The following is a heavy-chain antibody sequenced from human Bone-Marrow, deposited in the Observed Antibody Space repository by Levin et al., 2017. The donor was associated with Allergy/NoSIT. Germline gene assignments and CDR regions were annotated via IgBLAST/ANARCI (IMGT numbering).Heavy chain of an antibody. CDR3: SRAPYYGPARPYQSDY. D-gene: IGHD3-10*01. J-gene: IGHJ4*02. CDR2: VYYTGST. Sequence: SHTLSLTCSVSGGSISSSTYSWGWIRQPPGKGLEWIGNVYYTGSTHYNPSLKSRVTISADTSKNQFSLKLSSVTAADTAVYYWSRAPYYGPARPYQSDYWGQGTLVTVSS. CDR1: GGSISSSTYS. V-gene: IGHV4-39*01.